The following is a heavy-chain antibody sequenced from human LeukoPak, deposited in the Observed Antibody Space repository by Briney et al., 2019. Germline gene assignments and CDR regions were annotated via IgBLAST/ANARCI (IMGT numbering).Heavy chain of an antibody. CDR2: IYYSGST. CDR3: AGTSSGWSNWFDP. CDR1: GGFISSSSYY. Sequence: PSETLSLTCTVSGGFISSSSYYWGWIRQPPGKGLEWIGSIYYSGSTYYNPSLKSRVTISVDTSKNQFSLKLSSVTAADTAVYYCAGTSSGWSNWFDPWGQGTLVTVSS. J-gene: IGHJ5*02. D-gene: IGHD6-19*01. V-gene: IGHV4-39*01.